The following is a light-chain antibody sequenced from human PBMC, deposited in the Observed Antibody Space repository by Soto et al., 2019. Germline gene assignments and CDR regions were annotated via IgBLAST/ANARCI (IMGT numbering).Light chain of an antibody. CDR3: QQYKNWPPLT. V-gene: IGKV3-15*01. Sequence: ETVMTQSPATLSVSPGERATLSCRASQSVSSNLAWYQQKPGQAPRLLIYGASTRATSIPARFSGSGSGTDVDLTISSLQSEDFAVYFCQQYKNWPPLTVGGGTKVEIK. CDR2: GAS. J-gene: IGKJ4*01. CDR1: QSVSSN.